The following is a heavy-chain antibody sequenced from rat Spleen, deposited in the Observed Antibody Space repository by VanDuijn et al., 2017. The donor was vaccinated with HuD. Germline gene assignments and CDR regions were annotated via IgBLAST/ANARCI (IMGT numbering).Heavy chain of an antibody. V-gene: IGHV2-63*01. Sequence: QVRLKESGPGLVQPSQTLSLTCTVSGFSLTAFHVHWVRQPPGKGLEWMGRMNYNGDTSYNSALKSRLSISRDTSKNQVFLKMNSLQTDDTGTYYCTIHPRYWGQGVMVTVSS. J-gene: IGHJ2*01. D-gene: IGHD3-1*01. CDR2: MNYNGDT. CDR1: GFSLTAFH. CDR3: TIHPRY.